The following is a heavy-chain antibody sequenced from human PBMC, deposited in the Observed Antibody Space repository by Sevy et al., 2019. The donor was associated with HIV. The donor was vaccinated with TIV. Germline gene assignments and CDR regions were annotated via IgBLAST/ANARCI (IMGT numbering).Heavy chain of an antibody. D-gene: IGHD2-2*01. CDR2: ISYDRGNK. V-gene: IGHV3-30-3*01. Sequence: GGSLRLSCAASGFSLTYFALHRVRQAPGKGMEWVAVISYDRGNKYYADSVKGRFTISRDNSKNTLFLQMNNLRAEDTAIYYCARGDDCTSTSCYSWDKIYHQYGLDVWGQGTTVTVSS. CDR1: GFSLTYFA. J-gene: IGHJ6*02. CDR3: ARGDDCTSTSCYSWDKIYHQYGLDV.